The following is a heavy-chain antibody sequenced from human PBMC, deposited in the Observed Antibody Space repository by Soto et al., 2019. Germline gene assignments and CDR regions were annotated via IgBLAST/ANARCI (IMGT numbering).Heavy chain of an antibody. V-gene: IGHV4-30-2*01. CDR2: MYHSGST. Sequence: SETLCLTCAVSGGSISGGGGSWSWIRQPPGKGLEWIGYMYHSGSTYYNPSLKSRVTISIDRSKNQFSLKLSSVTAADTAVYYCARVPDYWGQGVLVTVSS. CDR1: GGSISGGGGS. CDR3: ARVPDY. J-gene: IGHJ4*02. D-gene: IGHD2-2*01.